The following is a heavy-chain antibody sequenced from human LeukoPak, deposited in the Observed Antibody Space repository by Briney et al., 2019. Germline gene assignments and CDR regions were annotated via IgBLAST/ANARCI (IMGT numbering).Heavy chain of an antibody. Sequence: GGSLRLSCAASGFTFSGSAMHWVRQASGKGLEWVGRIRSKANSYATAYAASVKGRFTISRDDSKNTAYLQMNSLKTEDTAVYYCTSLRGSESWYYYYYMDVWGKGTTVTVSS. J-gene: IGHJ6*03. CDR1: GFTFSGSA. V-gene: IGHV3-73*01. CDR2: IRSKANSYAT. CDR3: TSLRGSESWYYYYYMDV. D-gene: IGHD3-10*01.